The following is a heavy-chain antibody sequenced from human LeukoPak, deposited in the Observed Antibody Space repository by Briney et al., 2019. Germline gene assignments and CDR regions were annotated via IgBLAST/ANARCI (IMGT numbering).Heavy chain of an antibody. D-gene: IGHD2-15*01. V-gene: IGHV3-23*01. J-gene: IGHJ6*02. CDR3: AKAYCSGGSCYTTVNGMDV. CDR1: GFTFNNYA. CDR2: VSGSGGGT. Sequence: GGSLRLSCSASGFTFNNYAMNWVRQAPGKGLEWVSGVSGSGGGTYYADSVKGRFTISRDNSKNTLYLQMNSLRAEDTAVYYCAKAYCSGGSCYTTVNGMDVWGQGTTVTVSS.